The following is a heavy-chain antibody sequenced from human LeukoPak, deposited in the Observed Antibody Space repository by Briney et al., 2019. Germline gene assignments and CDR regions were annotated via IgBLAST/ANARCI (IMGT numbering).Heavy chain of an antibody. J-gene: IGHJ6*03. CDR1: GFKFETYN. CDR3: ARYSEVYYYVDV. D-gene: IGHD2-21*01. V-gene: IGHV3-21*01. Sequence: PGGSLRLSCAASGFKFETYNFNWVRQAPGKGLEWVATIRSYNSYIHYGDSVKGRFTISRDDAKKSLYLQMNSLRAEDTAVYFCARYSEVYYYVDVWGTGTTVIVSS. CDR2: IRSYNSYI.